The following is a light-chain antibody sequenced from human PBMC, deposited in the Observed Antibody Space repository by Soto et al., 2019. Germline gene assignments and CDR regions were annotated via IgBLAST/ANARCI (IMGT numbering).Light chain of an antibody. CDR2: GAS. Sequence: DIQMTQSPSSLPASVGDRISITCRASQSIGTYLSWYQQKPGKAPKLLIYGASNLQSGVPARFSGSGSETGFTLTISSLQPEDFATYYGQQSYSAPRTFGQGTKVEIK. CDR3: QQSYSAPRT. J-gene: IGKJ2*01. CDR1: QSIGTY. V-gene: IGKV1-39*01.